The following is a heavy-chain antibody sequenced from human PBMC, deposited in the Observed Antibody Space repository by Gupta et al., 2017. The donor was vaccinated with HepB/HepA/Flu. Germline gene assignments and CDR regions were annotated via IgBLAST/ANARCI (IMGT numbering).Heavy chain of an antibody. CDR3: ARLRSSSCFDY. CDR1: GCSFRSCY. Sequence: EVQLVESGGGLVQPGWSLRLSCAASGCSFRSCYMHWVRQTPGKGLVWVSRINGDGSGTSYADSVKGRFTISRDNAKNTLYLEMNSLRAEDTAVYYCARLRSSSCFDYWGQGTLVTVSA. V-gene: IGHV3-74*01. J-gene: IGHJ4*02. D-gene: IGHD2-2*01. CDR2: INGDGSGT.